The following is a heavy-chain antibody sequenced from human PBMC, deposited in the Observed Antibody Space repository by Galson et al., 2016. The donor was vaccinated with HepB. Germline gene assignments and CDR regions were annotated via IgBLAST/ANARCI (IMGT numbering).Heavy chain of an antibody. CDR2: ISYDGSKK. D-gene: IGHD3-9*01. Sequence: SLRLFCAASGFTFSSYGMNWVRQAPGKGLEWVAVISYDGSKKYYADSAKGRFTISRDNSKNTLYLQMNSLRAEDTAVYYCAKNDILTGYSALDYWGQGTLVTVSS. V-gene: IGHV3-30*18. CDR3: AKNDILTGYSALDY. J-gene: IGHJ4*02. CDR1: GFTFSSYG.